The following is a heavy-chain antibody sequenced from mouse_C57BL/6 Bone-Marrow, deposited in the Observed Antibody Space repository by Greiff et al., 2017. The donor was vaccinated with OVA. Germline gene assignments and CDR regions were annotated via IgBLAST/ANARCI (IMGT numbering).Heavy chain of an antibody. Sequence: EVHLVESGGGLVKPGGSLKLSCAASGFTFSDYGMHWVRQAPEKGLEWVAYISSGSSTIYYADTVKGRFTISRDNAKNTLFLQMTSLRSEDTAMYYCAVYYGSSYVGYYYAMDYWGQGTSVTVSS. D-gene: IGHD1-1*01. J-gene: IGHJ4*01. CDR3: AVYYGSSYVGYYYAMDY. CDR1: GFTFSDYG. CDR2: ISSGSSTI. V-gene: IGHV5-17*01.